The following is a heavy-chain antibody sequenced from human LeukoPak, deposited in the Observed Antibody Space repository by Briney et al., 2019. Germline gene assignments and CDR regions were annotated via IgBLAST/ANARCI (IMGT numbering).Heavy chain of an antibody. D-gene: IGHD2-2*01. V-gene: IGHV3-74*01. Sequence: GGSLRLSCAASGFTFSSYWMHWVRQAPGKGLVGVSRINSDGRSTNYADSVKGRFTISRDNSKNTLYLQMNSLRAEDTAVYYCAKDPEYQPADYWGQGTLVTVSS. CDR3: AKDPEYQPADY. J-gene: IGHJ4*02. CDR2: INSDGRST. CDR1: GFTFSSYW.